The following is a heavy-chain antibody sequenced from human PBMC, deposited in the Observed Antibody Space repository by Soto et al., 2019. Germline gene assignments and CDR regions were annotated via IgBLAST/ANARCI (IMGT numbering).Heavy chain of an antibody. J-gene: IGHJ4*02. CDR3: ARVTVTTFPNYFDY. CDR1: GGSISSSNW. D-gene: IGHD4-17*01. V-gene: IGHV4-4*02. Sequence: SETLSLTCAVSGGSISSSNWWSWVRQPPGKGLEWIGEIYHSGSTNYNPSLKSRVTISVDKSKNQFSLKLSSVTAADTAVYYCARVTVTTFPNYFDYWGQGTLVTVSS. CDR2: IYHSGST.